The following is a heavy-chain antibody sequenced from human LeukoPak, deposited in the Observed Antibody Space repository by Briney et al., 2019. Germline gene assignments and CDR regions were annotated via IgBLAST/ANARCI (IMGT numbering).Heavy chain of an antibody. J-gene: IGHJ5*02. V-gene: IGHV3-48*01. CDR3: ARDRAAADP. CDR2: ISSNRNTI. Sequence: GGSLRLSCAASTFTFSSYSMNWVRQAPGKGLEWVSYISSNRNTIYYADSVKGRFTISRDNAKNSLYLQMNSLRAEDTAVYYCARDRAAADPWGQGTLVTVSS. CDR1: TFTFSSYS. D-gene: IGHD6-13*01.